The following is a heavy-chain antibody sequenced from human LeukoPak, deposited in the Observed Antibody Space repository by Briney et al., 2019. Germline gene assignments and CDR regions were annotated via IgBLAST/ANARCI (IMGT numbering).Heavy chain of an antibody. J-gene: IGHJ4*02. D-gene: IGHD3-3*01. CDR1: GGSISSYY. CDR2: IYYSGST. CDR3: ARGPLTIFGVVIPFDY. V-gene: IGHV4-59*01. Sequence: PSETLSLTCTVSGGSISSYYWSWIRQPPGKGLEWIGYIYYSGSTNYNPSLKSRVTISVDTSKNQFSLKLSSVTAADTAVYYCARGPLTIFGVVIPFDYWGQGTLVTVSS.